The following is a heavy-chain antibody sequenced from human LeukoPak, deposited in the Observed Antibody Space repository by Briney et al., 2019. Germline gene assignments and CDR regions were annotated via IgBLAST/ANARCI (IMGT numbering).Heavy chain of an antibody. D-gene: IGHD2-21*02. Sequence: SVKVSCKASGGTFSSYAISWVRQAPGQGLEWMGRIIPILGIANYAQKFQGRVTITADKSMSTAYMELSSLRSEDTAVYYCARDEDCGGDCYRDYWGQGTLVTVSS. CDR1: GGTFSSYA. CDR2: IIPILGIA. CDR3: ARDEDCGGDCYRDY. J-gene: IGHJ4*02. V-gene: IGHV1-69*04.